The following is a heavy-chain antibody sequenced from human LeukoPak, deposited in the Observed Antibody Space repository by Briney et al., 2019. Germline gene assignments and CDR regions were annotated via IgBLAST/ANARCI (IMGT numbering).Heavy chain of an antibody. V-gene: IGHV3-53*05. CDR3: AKDSMGDYDYVWGSYRGPYYYYYMDV. CDR2: IYSGGST. CDR1: GFTVSSNY. D-gene: IGHD3-16*02. Sequence: PGGSLRLSCAASGFTVSSNYMSWVRQAQGKGLEWVSVIYSGGSTYYADSVKGRFTISRDNSKDTLYLQMNSLRAEDTAVYYCAKDSMGDYDYVWGSYRGPYYYYYMDVWGKGTTVTVSS. J-gene: IGHJ6*03.